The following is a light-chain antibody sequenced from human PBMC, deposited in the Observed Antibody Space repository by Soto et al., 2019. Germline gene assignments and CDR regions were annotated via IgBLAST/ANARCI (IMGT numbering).Light chain of an antibody. Sequence: EMMLTQSPGTLSLSPGERATLSCRAAQSVGTRLAWYQHKTGQAPRLLISGASSRATGIPDRFTGSGSETSFTLTISRLEPEDFALYYCQHYQSGHPITFGQGTRLENK. V-gene: IGKV3-20*01. CDR3: QHYQSGHPIT. CDR2: GAS. J-gene: IGKJ5*01. CDR1: QSVGTR.